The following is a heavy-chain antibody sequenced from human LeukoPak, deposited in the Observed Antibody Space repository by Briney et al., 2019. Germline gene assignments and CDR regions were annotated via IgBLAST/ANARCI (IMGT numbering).Heavy chain of an antibody. CDR1: GYTFTSYD. D-gene: IGHD2-15*01. Sequence: ASVKVSCKASGYTFTSYDINWVRQATGQGLEWMGWMNPNSDNTGYAQKFQGRVTMTRNTSISTAYMELSSLRSEDTAVYYCARWRIVAPLRYYYYGMDVWGQGTTVTVSS. V-gene: IGHV1-8*01. CDR2: MNPNSDNT. J-gene: IGHJ6*02. CDR3: ARWRIVAPLRYYYYGMDV.